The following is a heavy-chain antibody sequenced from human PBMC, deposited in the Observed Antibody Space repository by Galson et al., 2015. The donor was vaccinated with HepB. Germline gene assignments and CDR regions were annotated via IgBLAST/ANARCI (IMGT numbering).Heavy chain of an antibody. CDR2: INLNGGEE. V-gene: IGHV3-7*03. Sequence: SLRLSCAASGVTFSDYWMSWVRQAPGKGLEWVANINLNGGEERYADFVRGRFSISRDNVRSSLYLQMNSLRADDTAVYYCARGGPYYNTLTDLYNGRFDYWGQGTLVTVSS. D-gene: IGHD3-9*01. CDR3: ARGGPYYNTLTDLYNGRFDY. CDR1: GVTFSDYW. J-gene: IGHJ4*02.